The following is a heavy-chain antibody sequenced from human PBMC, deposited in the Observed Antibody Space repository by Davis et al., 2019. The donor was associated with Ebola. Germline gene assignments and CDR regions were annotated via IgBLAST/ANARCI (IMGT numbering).Heavy chain of an antibody. CDR2: IIPIFGTA. D-gene: IGHD6-13*01. J-gene: IGHJ5*02. CDR3: VRDYSSRWYGWFDP. Sequence: SVKVSCKASGGTFSSYAISWVRQAPGQGLEWMGGIIPIFGTANYAQKFQGRVTITADESTSTVYMELSSLRSEDTAMYYCVRDYSSRWYGWFDPWGLGTLVTVSS. CDR1: GGTFSSYA. V-gene: IGHV1-69*13.